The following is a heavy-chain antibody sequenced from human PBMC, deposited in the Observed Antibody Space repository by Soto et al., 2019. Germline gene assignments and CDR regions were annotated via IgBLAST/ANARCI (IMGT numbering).Heavy chain of an antibody. CDR1: GYTFTSYA. J-gene: IGHJ3*02. Sequence: ASVKVSCKASGYTFTSYAMHWVRQAPGQRLEWMEWINAGNGNTKYSQKFQGRVTITRDTSASTAYMELSSLRSEDTAVYYCASEGLAATDAFDIWGQGTMVTVSS. CDR2: INAGNGNT. V-gene: IGHV1-3*01. CDR3: ASEGLAATDAFDI. D-gene: IGHD6-19*01.